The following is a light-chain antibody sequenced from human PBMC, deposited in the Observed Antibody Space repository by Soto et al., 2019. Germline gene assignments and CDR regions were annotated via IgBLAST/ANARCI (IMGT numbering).Light chain of an antibody. CDR3: QQRSDWLPIT. CDR2: DVS. CDR1: QSVSES. J-gene: IGKJ5*01. V-gene: IGKV3-11*01. Sequence: IVLNKSPATLSLYHGERATLSCRASQSVSESLAWYQQKPGQAPRLLIYDVSYRATGIPVTFSGTGSGAAFTPLISSIEPEDFAVYDCQQRSDWLPITCAQVTRREIK.